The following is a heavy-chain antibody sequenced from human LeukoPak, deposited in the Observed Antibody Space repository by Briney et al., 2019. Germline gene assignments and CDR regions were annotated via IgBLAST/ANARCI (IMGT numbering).Heavy chain of an antibody. CDR2: IKVDGSEK. V-gene: IGHV3-7*01. Sequence: GGSLRLSCAASGFTFSEYWMSWVRQAPGKGLEWVANIKVDGSEKHYVDSVKGRLTISRDNAKNSLYLQMDSLRAEDTVVYYCAKDGIVGAGDYFDYWGQGTLVTVSS. D-gene: IGHD1-26*01. J-gene: IGHJ4*02. CDR3: AKDGIVGAGDYFDY. CDR1: GFTFSEYW.